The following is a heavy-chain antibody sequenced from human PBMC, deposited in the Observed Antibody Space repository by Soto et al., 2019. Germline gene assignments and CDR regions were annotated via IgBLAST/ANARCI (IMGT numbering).Heavy chain of an antibody. V-gene: IGHV4-31*03. CDR3: ASGHDAYKVRY. Sequence: QVQLQESGPGLVKPSQTLSLTCTVSGGSISSGGTGSYWTWIRQLPGQGLEWIGYIYYTGNTYYTPPLKSRPTIAIYTSDTQFSLKLTSVTAADTAVYFCASGHDAYKVRYWGQGTLVTVSS. CDR2: IYYTGNT. J-gene: IGHJ4*02. CDR1: GGSISSGGTGSY. D-gene: IGHD1-1*01.